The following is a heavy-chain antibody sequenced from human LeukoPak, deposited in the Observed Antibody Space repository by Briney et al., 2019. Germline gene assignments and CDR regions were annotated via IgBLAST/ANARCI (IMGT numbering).Heavy chain of an antibody. CDR1: GGSISSYY. Sequence: PSETLSLTCTVSGGSISSYYWSWIRQPPGKGLEWIGCVYYSGSTYYNPSLKSRVTMALDTSKNQFSLKLNSVTAADTAVYYCARIYDSTGYLYWYFDLWGRGTLVTVSS. CDR3: ARIYDSTGYLYWYFDL. J-gene: IGHJ2*01. CDR2: VYYSGST. V-gene: IGHV4-59*12. D-gene: IGHD3-22*01.